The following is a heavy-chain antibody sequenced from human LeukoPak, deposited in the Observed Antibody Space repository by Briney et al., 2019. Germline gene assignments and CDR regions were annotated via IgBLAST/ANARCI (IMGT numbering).Heavy chain of an antibody. D-gene: IGHD6-13*01. CDR3: AKDTSLGYSSSWYGY. V-gene: IGHV3-43*02. CDR1: GFTFDDYA. CDR2: ISGDGGST. Sequence: PGGSLRLSCAASGFTFDDYAMHWVRQAPGKGLEWVSLISGDGGSTYYADSVKSRFTISRDNSKNSLYLQMNSLRTEDTALYYCAKDTSLGYSSSWYGYWGQGTLVTVSS. J-gene: IGHJ4*02.